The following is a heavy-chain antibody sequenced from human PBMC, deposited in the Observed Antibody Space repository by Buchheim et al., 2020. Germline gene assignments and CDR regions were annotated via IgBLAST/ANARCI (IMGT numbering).Heavy chain of an antibody. CDR1: GFTFSSYA. D-gene: IGHD1-14*01. J-gene: IGHJ4*02. Sequence: QVQLVESGGGVVQPGRSLRLSCAASGFTFSSYAMHWVRQAPGKGLEWVAVISYDGSNKYYADSVKGRFTISRDNSKNTLYLQMNSLRAEDTAVYYCARDLPNRGSVWGQGTL. CDR3: ARDLPNRGSV. V-gene: IGHV3-30-3*01. CDR2: ISYDGSNK.